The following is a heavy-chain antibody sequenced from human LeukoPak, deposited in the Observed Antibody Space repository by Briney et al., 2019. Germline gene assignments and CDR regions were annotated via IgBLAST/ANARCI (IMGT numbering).Heavy chain of an antibody. Sequence: ASVKVSCKASGYTFIRYAMHWVRQAPGQRLEWMRWINAGNGNTKYSEKFQGRVTITRDTSASTAYMELSSLRSEDTAVYYCARDVRLRGVVTAINWFDPWGQGTLVTVSS. D-gene: IGHD2-21*02. CDR3: ARDVRLRGVVTAINWFDP. J-gene: IGHJ5*02. V-gene: IGHV1-3*01. CDR1: GYTFIRYA. CDR2: INAGNGNT.